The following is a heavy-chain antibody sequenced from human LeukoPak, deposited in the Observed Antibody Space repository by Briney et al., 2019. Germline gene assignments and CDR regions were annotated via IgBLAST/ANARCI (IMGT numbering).Heavy chain of an antibody. CDR3: ARLYTTLIRSIWGRFDP. CDR2: IYPGDSTT. Sequence: HGESLKISCKGSGYSFPSYWIGWVRQKPGKGLEWLGIIYPGDSTTRYSPSFQGQVTISADKSINTAYLQWSSLKASDTATYYCARLYTTLIRSIWGRFDPWGQGTLVTVSS. J-gene: IGHJ5*02. D-gene: IGHD3-16*01. V-gene: IGHV5-51*01. CDR1: GYSFPSYW.